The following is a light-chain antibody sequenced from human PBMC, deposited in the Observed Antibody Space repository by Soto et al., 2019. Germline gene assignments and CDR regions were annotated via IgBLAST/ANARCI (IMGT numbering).Light chain of an antibody. J-gene: IGKJ3*01. CDR2: GAS. CDR1: QSVSSNN. CDR3: QQYGRSPFT. Sequence: EIVLTQSPGTLSLSPGERATLSCRASQSVSSNNLAWYQQRPGQSPRVVIYGASTRATGIPERFSGSGSGKDFTLTISRLEPEDFAVYYCQQYGRSPFTFCPGTKVDIK. V-gene: IGKV3-20*01.